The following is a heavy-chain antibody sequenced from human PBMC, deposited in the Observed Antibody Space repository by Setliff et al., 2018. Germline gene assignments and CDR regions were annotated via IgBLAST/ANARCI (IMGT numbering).Heavy chain of an antibody. D-gene: IGHD2-21*02. J-gene: IGHJ4*02. Sequence: PGGSLRLSCAASGFTFSNAWMYWVRQAPGKGLEWIGRIKSKAVGETREYVAPVQGRFTISRDDSKNTLYLQMNSLKTEDTAVYYCTTGSVCVGDCYSGRLNYWGQGTLVTVSS. V-gene: IGHV3-15*01. CDR3: TTGSVCVGDCYSGRLNY. CDR1: GFTFSNAW. CDR2: IKSKAVGETR.